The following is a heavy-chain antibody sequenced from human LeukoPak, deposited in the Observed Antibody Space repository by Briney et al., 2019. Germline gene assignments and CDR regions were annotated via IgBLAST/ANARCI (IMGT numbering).Heavy chain of an antibody. Sequence: ASVKVSCKASGYTFTRYYIHWVRQAPGQGFEWMGIINPSGGSTSYAQKFQGRVTMTRDTSTSTVYMELNSLRSVDTAVYYCARGYDSSGYYYIPFDPWGQGTLVTVSS. J-gene: IGHJ5*02. CDR2: INPSGGST. CDR3: ARGYDSSGYYYIPFDP. V-gene: IGHV1-46*01. D-gene: IGHD3-22*01. CDR1: GYTFTRYY.